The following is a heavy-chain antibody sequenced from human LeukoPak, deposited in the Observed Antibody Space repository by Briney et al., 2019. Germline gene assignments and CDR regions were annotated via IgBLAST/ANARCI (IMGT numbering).Heavy chain of an antibody. CDR3: AKASKGVRITMVRGVISGYFDY. Sequence: KPGRSLRLSCAASGFIFSSYGMHWVRQAPGKGLEWVAVISYDGSNKYYADSVKGRFTISRDNSKNTLYLQMNSLRAEDTAVYYCAKASKGVRITMVRGVISGYFDYWGQGTLVTVSS. D-gene: IGHD3-10*01. CDR2: ISYDGSNK. V-gene: IGHV3-30*18. J-gene: IGHJ4*02. CDR1: GFIFSSYG.